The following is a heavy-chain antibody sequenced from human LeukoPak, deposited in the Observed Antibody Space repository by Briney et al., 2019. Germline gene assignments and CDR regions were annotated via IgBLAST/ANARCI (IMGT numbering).Heavy chain of an antibody. Sequence: PSETLSLTCTVSGGSISSYYWSWIRQPPGKGLEWIGYIYYSGSTNYNPSLKSRVTISVDTSKNQFSLKLSSVTAADTAVYYCARELRIGAAFDIWGQGTMVTDSP. CDR2: IYYSGST. CDR3: ARELRIGAAFDI. J-gene: IGHJ3*02. D-gene: IGHD2-15*01. V-gene: IGHV4-59*01. CDR1: GGSISSYY.